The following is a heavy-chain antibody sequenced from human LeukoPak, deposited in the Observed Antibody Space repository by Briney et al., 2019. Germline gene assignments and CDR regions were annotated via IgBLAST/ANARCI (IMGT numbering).Heavy chain of an antibody. D-gene: IGHD4-11*01. J-gene: IGHJ6*03. CDR1: GYTFTGYY. CDR2: INPNSGGT. Sequence: ASVKVSRKASGYTFTGYYMHWVRQAPGQGLEWMGRINPNSGGTNYAQKFQGRVTMTRDTSISTAYMELSRLRSDDTAVYYCARGHDYSNYVGYYYYYMDVWGKGTTVTVSS. V-gene: IGHV1-2*06. CDR3: ARGHDYSNYVGYYYYYMDV.